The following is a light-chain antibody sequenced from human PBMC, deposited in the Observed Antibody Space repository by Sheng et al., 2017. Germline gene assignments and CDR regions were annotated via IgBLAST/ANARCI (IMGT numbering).Light chain of an antibody. CDR1: QSISSY. V-gene: IGKV1-39*02. CDR3: QCLT. J-gene: IGKJ3*01. CDR2: SAS. Sequence: DIQMTQSPSFLSASVGDRVTITCRASQSISSYLNWYQQKPGKAPKFLIYSASSLQSGVPSRFSGSGSGTDFTLTISSLQTEDFATYYCQCLTFGPGTKVDIK.